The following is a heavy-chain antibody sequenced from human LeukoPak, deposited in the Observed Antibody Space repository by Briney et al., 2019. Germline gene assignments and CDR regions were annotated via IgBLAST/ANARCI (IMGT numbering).Heavy chain of an antibody. J-gene: IGHJ6*03. Sequence: SETLSLTCTVSGGSISSYYWSWIRQPAGTALEWIGRIYTSGTITYNPSLKSRVTMSVDTSKNQFSLKLSSVTAADTAVYYCARGVGDYVGGVYYYMDVWGKGTTVTISS. CDR1: GGSISSYY. CDR2: IYTSGTI. V-gene: IGHV4-4*07. D-gene: IGHD4-17*01. CDR3: ARGVGDYVGGVYYYMDV.